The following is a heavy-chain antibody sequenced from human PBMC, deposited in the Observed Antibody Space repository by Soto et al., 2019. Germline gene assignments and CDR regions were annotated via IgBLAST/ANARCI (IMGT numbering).Heavy chain of an antibody. J-gene: IGHJ3*02. CDR1: GYTFTSYA. Sequence: QVQLVQSGAEVKKPGASVKVSCKASGYTFTSYAMHWVRQAPGQRLEWMGWINAGNGNTKYSQKFQGRVTITRDTSASTAYMELSSLRSEDTAVYYCARSECSGGSCYSFWFGGASHDAFDIWGQGTMVTVSS. V-gene: IGHV1-3*01. CDR2: INAGNGNT. D-gene: IGHD2-15*01. CDR3: ARSECSGGSCYSFWFGGASHDAFDI.